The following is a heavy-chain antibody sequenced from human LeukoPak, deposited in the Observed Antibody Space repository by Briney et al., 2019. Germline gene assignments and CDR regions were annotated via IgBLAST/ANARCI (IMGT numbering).Heavy chain of an antibody. J-gene: IGHJ1*01. CDR1: GFTFSIYW. CDR2: INTDGSNT. D-gene: IGHD4-11*01. V-gene: IGHV3-74*01. CDR3: AKSVEYSNYRKLGD. Sequence: PGGSLKLSCAASGFTFSIYWMHWDRQAPGKGLMWVSRINTDGSNTSHADSVKGRFTISRDNAKNTLYLQMNSLRVEDTAVYYCAKSVEYSNYRKLGDWGQGTLVTVSS.